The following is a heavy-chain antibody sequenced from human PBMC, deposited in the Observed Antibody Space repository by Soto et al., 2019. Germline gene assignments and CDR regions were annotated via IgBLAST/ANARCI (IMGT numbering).Heavy chain of an antibody. D-gene: IGHD3-10*01. Sequence: PGGSLRLSCAASGFTFDDYAMHWVRQAPGKGLEWVSGISWNSGSIGYADSVKGRFTISRDNAKNSLYLQMNSLRAEDTALYYCAKDYYGSGSFYYFDYWGQGTLVTVSS. CDR3: AKDYYGSGSFYYFDY. CDR2: ISWNSGSI. CDR1: GFTFDDYA. J-gene: IGHJ4*02. V-gene: IGHV3-9*01.